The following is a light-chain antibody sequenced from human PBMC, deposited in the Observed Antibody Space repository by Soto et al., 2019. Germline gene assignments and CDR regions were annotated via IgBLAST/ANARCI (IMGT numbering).Light chain of an antibody. V-gene: IGLV2-14*01. CDR2: EVS. CDR3: SSYTSSSTLV. J-gene: IGLJ1*01. CDR1: SSDVGGYNY. Sequence: AVLTQPASVCGSPGQAITISCTGTSSDVGGYNYVSWYQQHPGKAPKLMIYEVSNRPSGVSNRFSGSKSGNTASLTISGLQAEDEADYYCSSYTSSSTLVFGIGTKVTVL.